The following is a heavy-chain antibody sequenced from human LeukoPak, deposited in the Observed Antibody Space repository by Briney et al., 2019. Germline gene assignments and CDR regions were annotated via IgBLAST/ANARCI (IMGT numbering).Heavy chain of an antibody. D-gene: IGHD2-15*01. CDR3: ARDTPLYCSGGSCYSDYYYYMDV. V-gene: IGHV4-4*07. J-gene: IGHJ6*03. CDR1: GGSISSYY. Sequence: PSETLSLTCTVSGGSISSYYWSWIRQPAGKGLEWIGRIYTSGSTNYNPSLKSRVTMSVDTSKDRFSLKLSSVTAADTAVYYCARDTPLYCSGGSCYSDYYYYMDVWGKGTTVTISS. CDR2: IYTSGST.